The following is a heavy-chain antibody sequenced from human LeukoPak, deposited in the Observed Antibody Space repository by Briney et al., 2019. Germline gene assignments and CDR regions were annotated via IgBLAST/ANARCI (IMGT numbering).Heavy chain of an antibody. Sequence: SETLSLTCTVSGGSIRSYYWSWIRQPPGKGLEWIGYIYYSGSTNYNPSLKSRVTISVDTSKNQFSLQLSSVTAADTAVYYCARGQVLSDYWGQGTLVTVSS. D-gene: IGHD2-15*01. V-gene: IGHV4-59*08. CDR2: IYYSGST. CDR3: ARGQVLSDY. CDR1: GGSIRSYY. J-gene: IGHJ4*02.